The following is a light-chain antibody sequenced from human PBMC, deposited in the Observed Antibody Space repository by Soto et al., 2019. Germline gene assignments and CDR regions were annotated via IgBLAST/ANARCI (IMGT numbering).Light chain of an antibody. CDR2: GAS. J-gene: IGKJ1*01. CDR1: QSVSSSY. Sequence: EIVLTQSPGTLSLSPGERATLSYRASQSVSSSYLAWYQQKPGQAPRLLIYGASSRATGIPDRFSGSGSGTDFTLTISRLEPEDFAVYYCQQYGSSSWTFGQGTRWIS. V-gene: IGKV3-20*01. CDR3: QQYGSSSWT.